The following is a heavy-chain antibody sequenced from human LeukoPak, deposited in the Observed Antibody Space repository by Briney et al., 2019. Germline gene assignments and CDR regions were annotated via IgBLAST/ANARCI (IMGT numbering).Heavy chain of an antibody. CDR2: ISSSFSYI. Sequence: KTGGSLRLSCAASGFTFSTYSMNWVRQAPGKGLEWVSSISSSFSYIYYADPVKGRFTISRDNAKNSLYLQMNSLRAEDTAVYYCARDPYSGLFDYWGQGTLVTVSS. CDR1: GFTFSTYS. CDR3: ARDPYSGLFDY. J-gene: IGHJ4*02. V-gene: IGHV3-21*01. D-gene: IGHD4-11*01.